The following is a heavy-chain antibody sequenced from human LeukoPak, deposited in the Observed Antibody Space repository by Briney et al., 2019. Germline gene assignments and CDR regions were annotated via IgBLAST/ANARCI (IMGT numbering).Heavy chain of an antibody. J-gene: IGHJ4*02. V-gene: IGHV4-4*02. CDR2: IYHSGST. CDR1: GGSISSSNW. Sequence: PSETLSLTCAVSGGSISSSNWWSWVRQPPGKGLEWIGEIYHSGSTNYNPSLKSRVTISVDKSKNQFSLRPTSVTAADTAVYYCARQTGSGLFILPGGQGTLVTVSS. D-gene: IGHD3/OR15-3a*01. CDR3: ARQTGSGLFILP.